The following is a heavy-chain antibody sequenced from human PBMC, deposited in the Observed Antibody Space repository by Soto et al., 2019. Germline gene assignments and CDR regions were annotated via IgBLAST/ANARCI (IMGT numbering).Heavy chain of an antibody. Sequence: KPSETLSLTCTVSGGPISSSTYYWGWIRQPPGKVLEWVGNIFYSGSTYYNPSLRSRVTISVDTSKNQFSLKLSSVTAADTAVYYCARRPGGGSCDYWGPGILVTVSS. CDR3: ARRPGGGSCDY. J-gene: IGHJ4*02. CDR1: GGPISSSTYY. CDR2: IFYSGST. V-gene: IGHV4-39*01. D-gene: IGHD2-15*01.